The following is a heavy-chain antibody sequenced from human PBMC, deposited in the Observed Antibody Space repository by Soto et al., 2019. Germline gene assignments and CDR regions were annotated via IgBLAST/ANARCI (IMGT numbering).Heavy chain of an antibody. V-gene: IGHV4-59*01. J-gene: IGHJ3*02. CDR3: AREGTRIDAFDI. CDR2: VYYNGNT. CDR1: GGSISSYY. Sequence: QMQLQESGPGLVKPSETLSLTCSVSGGSISSYYWSWIRQSPGNGLEWIAYVYYNGNTNYNPSLRSRATISLDTSNKQVSLKLTSVTAADTAVYYCAREGTRIDAFDIWGQGTMVTVSS.